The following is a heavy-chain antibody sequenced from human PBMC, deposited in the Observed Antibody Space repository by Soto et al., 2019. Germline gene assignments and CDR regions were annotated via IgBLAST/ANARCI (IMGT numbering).Heavy chain of an antibody. CDR2: ISSSSSTI. V-gene: IGHV3-48*01. Sequence: EVQLVESGGGLVQPGGSLRLSCAASGFTFSSYSMNWVRQAPGKGLEWVSYISSSSSTIYYADSVKGRFTISRDNAKYSLYLQMNSLRAEDTAVYYCARGGGCSGGSCNFDYWGQGTLVTVSS. CDR3: ARGGGCSGGSCNFDY. J-gene: IGHJ4*02. D-gene: IGHD2-15*01. CDR1: GFTFSSYS.